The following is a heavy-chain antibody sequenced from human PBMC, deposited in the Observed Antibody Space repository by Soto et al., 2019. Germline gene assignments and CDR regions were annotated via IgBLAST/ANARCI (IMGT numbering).Heavy chain of an antibody. J-gene: IGHJ6*02. Sequence: SETLSLTCAVSGGSISSGGYSWSWIRQPPGKGLEWIGYIYHSGSTYYNPSLKSRVTISVDRSKNQFSLKLSSVTAADTAVYYCARDTSIAAAGSGDYYYGMDVWGQGTTVTVSS. CDR3: ARDTSIAAAGSGDYYYGMDV. CDR2: IYHSGST. CDR1: GGSISSGGYS. D-gene: IGHD6-13*01. V-gene: IGHV4-30-2*01.